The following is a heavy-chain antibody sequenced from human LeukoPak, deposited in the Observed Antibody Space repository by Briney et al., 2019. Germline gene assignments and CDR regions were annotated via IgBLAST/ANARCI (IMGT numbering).Heavy chain of an antibody. Sequence: SETLSLTCTVSGGSISSYYWSWIGQPPGKGLEWIGYIHYRGSTIYNPSLKSRVTISVDTSKNQFSLKLSSLTAADTAVYYCARSVLGYSYGLHIDYWGQGTLVTVSS. D-gene: IGHD5-18*01. V-gene: IGHV4-59*01. J-gene: IGHJ4*02. CDR1: GGSISSYY. CDR2: IHYRGST. CDR3: ARSVLGYSYGLHIDY.